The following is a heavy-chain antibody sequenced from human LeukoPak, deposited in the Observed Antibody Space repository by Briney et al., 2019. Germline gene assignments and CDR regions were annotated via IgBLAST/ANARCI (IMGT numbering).Heavy chain of an antibody. D-gene: IGHD3-3*01. J-gene: IGHJ5*02. CDR1: GFTFSSYA. Sequence: GGSLRLSCAASGFTFSSYAMSWVRQAPGKGLEWVSAISGSGGGTYYADSVKGQFTISRDNSKNTLSLQMNSLRAEDTAVYYCAKDRGEYDFWRRGNWFDPWGQGTLVTVSS. V-gene: IGHV3-23*01. CDR2: ISGSGGGT. CDR3: AKDRGEYDFWRRGNWFDP.